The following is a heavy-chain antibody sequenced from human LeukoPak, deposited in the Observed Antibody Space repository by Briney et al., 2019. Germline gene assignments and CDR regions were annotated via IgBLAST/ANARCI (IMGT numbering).Heavy chain of an antibody. Sequence: GGSLRLSCAASGFTFSGYAMSWVRQTPGKGLEWVSSISGSTGSTYYADSVKGRFIISRDNSKNTVYVQMNSLRAEDTAVYYCARDRDGYNYDAFDIWGQGTMVTVSS. J-gene: IGHJ3*02. CDR2: ISGSTGST. V-gene: IGHV3-23*01. CDR3: ARDRDGYNYDAFDI. CDR1: GFTFSGYA. D-gene: IGHD5-24*01.